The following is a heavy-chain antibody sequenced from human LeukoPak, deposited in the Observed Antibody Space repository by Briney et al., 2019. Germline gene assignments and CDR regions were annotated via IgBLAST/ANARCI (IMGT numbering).Heavy chain of an antibody. J-gene: IGHJ4*02. CDR2: ISYSGST. V-gene: IGHV4-39*07. CDR3: VRVKSGSISDS. Sequence: SETLSLTCTVSGGSISSSNYYWGWIRQPPGKGLEWIASISYSGSTYYNPSVKSRVTISRDTSKNQFSLSLNSVTAADTAVYYCVRVKSGSISDSWGQGTLVTVSS. CDR1: GGSISSSNYY. D-gene: IGHD1-26*01.